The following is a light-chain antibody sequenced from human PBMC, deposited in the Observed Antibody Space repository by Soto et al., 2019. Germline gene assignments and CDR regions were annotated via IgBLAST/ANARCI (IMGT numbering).Light chain of an antibody. J-gene: IGKJ5*01. V-gene: IGKV1-39*01. CDR3: QQSYSTPIT. CDR1: QSISSY. Sequence: DIQMTQSPSSLSASVGDRVTITCGASQSISSYLNWYQQKPGKAPKLLIYAASSLQSGVPSRVSGSGSGTDFTLTISSLQPEDFATYYCQQSYSTPITFGQGTRLEIK. CDR2: AAS.